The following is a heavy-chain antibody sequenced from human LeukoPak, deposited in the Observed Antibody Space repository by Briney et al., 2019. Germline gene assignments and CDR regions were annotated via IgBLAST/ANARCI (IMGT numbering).Heavy chain of an antibody. Sequence: PSETLSLTCTVSGGSISNYYWSWIRQPPGKGLEWIGYIYQSGSTDYNPSLKSRVTISVDTSRNQFSLKLYSVTAADTAVYYCAREKGLRGFGYWGQGTLVTVSS. CDR2: IYQSGST. J-gene: IGHJ4*02. V-gene: IGHV4-59*12. CDR3: AREKGLRGFGY. D-gene: IGHD3-10*01. CDR1: GGSISNYY.